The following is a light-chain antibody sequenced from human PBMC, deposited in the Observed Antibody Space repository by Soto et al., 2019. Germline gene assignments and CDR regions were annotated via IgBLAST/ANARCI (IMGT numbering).Light chain of an antibody. Sequence: QSVLTQPPSASGSPGQSVTISCTGTSSDVGGYNYVSWYQQHPGKAPKLMIYEVSKRPSGVPDRFSGSKSGNTASLTVSGLQAEDEADYYCSSYAGSNNVVFGGGPRLT. CDR2: EVS. V-gene: IGLV2-8*01. J-gene: IGLJ2*01. CDR1: SSDVGGYNY. CDR3: SSYAGSNNVV.